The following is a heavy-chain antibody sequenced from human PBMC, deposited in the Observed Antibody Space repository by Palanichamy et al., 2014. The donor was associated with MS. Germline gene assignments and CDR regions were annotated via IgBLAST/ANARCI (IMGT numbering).Heavy chain of an antibody. CDR2: MNPKSGDT. D-gene: IGHD3-10*01. CDR3: ARGLRGTGNSYNPPGY. CDR1: GYTFTNYD. Sequence: VQLVQSGAEVKKPGASVKVSCKASGYTFTNYDLNWVRQAPGQGLEWMGSMNPKSGDTGYSQNFRDRVNMTMDASINTAYMELSSLKFDDTAVYFCARGLRGTGNSYNPPGYWGQGTQVIVSS. J-gene: IGHJ4*02. V-gene: IGHV1-8*01.